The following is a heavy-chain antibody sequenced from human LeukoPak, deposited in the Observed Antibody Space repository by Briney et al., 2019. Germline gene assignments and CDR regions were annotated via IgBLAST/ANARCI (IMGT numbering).Heavy chain of an antibody. CDR1: GGSISSGSYY. CDR2: IYTSGST. V-gene: IGHV4-61*02. Sequence: SETLSLTCTVSGGSISSGSYYWSWIRQPAGKGLGWIGRIYTSGSTNYNPSLKSRVTISVDTSKNQFSLKLSSVTAADTAVYYCAREATRYCSSTSCYYYFDYWGQGTLVTVSS. J-gene: IGHJ4*02. CDR3: AREATRYCSSTSCYYYFDY. D-gene: IGHD2-2*01.